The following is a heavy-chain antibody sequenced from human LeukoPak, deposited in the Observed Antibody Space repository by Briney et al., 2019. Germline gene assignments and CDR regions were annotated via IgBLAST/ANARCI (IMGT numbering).Heavy chain of an antibody. CDR3: AKDRTGIVGATAFDY. J-gene: IGHJ4*02. V-gene: IGHV3-23*01. CDR2: LSGGGGNT. CDR1: GFTFSIYW. D-gene: IGHD1-26*01. Sequence: GGSLRLSCAASGFTFSIYWMSWVRQAPGKGLEWVSALSGGGGNTNYADSVKGRFTISRDNSKHTLYLQMNSLRAEDTAVYYCAKDRTGIVGATAFDYWGQGTLVTVSS.